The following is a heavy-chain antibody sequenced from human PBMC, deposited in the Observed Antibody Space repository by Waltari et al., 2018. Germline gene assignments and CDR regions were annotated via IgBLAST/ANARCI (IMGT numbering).Heavy chain of an antibody. CDR3: TFVAVPVY. J-gene: IGHJ4*02. CDR1: GFRFTEYF. CDR2: INIGGTYT. Sequence: EVQLVESGGGLVPPGGSLRLSCAASGFRFTEYFMHWVRQVPGKGLEWVSRINIGGTYTDYAYTVKGGFTISRDDARNMVYLQMNSLRAEDGGLYYCTFVAVPVYWGLGTPVTVSS. D-gene: IGHD6-19*01. V-gene: IGHV3-74*01.